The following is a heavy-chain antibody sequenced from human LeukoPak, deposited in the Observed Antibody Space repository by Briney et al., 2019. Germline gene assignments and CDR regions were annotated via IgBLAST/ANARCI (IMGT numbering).Heavy chain of an antibody. CDR2: IIPICGTA. J-gene: IGHJ6*03. CDR1: GGTFSSYA. Sequence: GASVKVSCKAFGGTFSSYAISWVRQAPGQGLEWMGGIIPICGTANYAQKFQGRVTITTDESTSTSYMELSSLRSEDTAVYYCARGIPECSSTSCYDVYYYYMDVWAKGTTVTVSS. V-gene: IGHV1-69*05. CDR3: ARGIPECSSTSCYDVYYYYMDV. D-gene: IGHD2-2*01.